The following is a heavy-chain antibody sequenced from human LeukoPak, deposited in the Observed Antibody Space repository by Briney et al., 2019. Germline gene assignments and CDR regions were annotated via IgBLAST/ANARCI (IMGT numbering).Heavy chain of an antibody. CDR2: IYSGAST. V-gene: IGHV3-53*01. CDR1: AFTVSSNY. J-gene: IGHJ5*02. D-gene: IGHD3-10*01. Sequence: AGVSLRLSCAASAFTVSSNYMRWLRQAPGKGLEWGSVIYSGASTYYADSLKGRFTISRDNSKNTLYLQMNSMRAEDTAVYYWARVIPPSAKILWFGELVGWFDPWGQGTLVTVSS. CDR3: ARVIPPSAKILWFGELVGWFDP.